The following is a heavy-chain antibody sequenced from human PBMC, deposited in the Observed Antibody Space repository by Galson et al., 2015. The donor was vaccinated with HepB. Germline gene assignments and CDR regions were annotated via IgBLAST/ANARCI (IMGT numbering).Heavy chain of an antibody. CDR2: IYYSGST. J-gene: IGHJ3*02. CDR1: GGSISSYY. D-gene: IGHD1-26*01. Sequence: LSLTCTVSGGSISSYYWSWIRQPPGKGLEWIGYIYYSGSTNYNPSLKSRVTISVDTSKNQFSLKLSSVTAADTAVYYCASTEEGAPGGYAFDIWGQGTMVTVSS. V-gene: IGHV4-59*08. CDR3: ASTEEGAPGGYAFDI.